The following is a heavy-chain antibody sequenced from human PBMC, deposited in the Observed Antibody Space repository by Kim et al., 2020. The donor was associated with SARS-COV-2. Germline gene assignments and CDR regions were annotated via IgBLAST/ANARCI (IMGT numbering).Heavy chain of an antibody. CDR2: IYYSGST. V-gene: IGHV4-39*01. D-gene: IGHD1-26*01. CDR1: GGSISSSSYY. J-gene: IGHJ4*02. CDR3: ARSLVGATRRLFDY. Sequence: SETLSLTCTVSGGSISSSSYYWGWIRQPPGKGLEWIGSIYYSGSTYYNPSLKSRVTISVDTSKNQFSLKLSSVTAADTAVYYCARSLVGATRRLFDYWGQGTLVTVSS.